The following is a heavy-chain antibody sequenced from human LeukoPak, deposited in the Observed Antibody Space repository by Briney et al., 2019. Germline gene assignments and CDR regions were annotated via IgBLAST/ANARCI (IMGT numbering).Heavy chain of an antibody. V-gene: IGHV4-39*07. J-gene: IGHJ4*01. CDR3: ARDQWYYYAF. D-gene: IGHD3-10*01. CDR2: IYYSGST. CDR1: GGSISSSGYY. Sequence: PSETLSLTCSVSGGSISSSGYYWAWIRQPPGKGLEWIGSIYYSGSTYSNPSLESRVNISVDTSKNQFSLKLSSVTAADTAVYYCARDQWYYYAFWGHGTLVTVSS.